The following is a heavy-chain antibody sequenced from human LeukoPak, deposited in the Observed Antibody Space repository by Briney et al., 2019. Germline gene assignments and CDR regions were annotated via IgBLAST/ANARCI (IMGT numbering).Heavy chain of an antibody. V-gene: IGHV3-30*14. D-gene: IGHD6-13*01. CDR3: ARGGRGSSWYEK. Sequence: QTGGSLRFSCAASGFTFSSYAMHWVRQAPGKGLEWVAVISYDGSNKYYADSVKGRFTISRENAKNTLYLQMNNLRAGDTALYYCARGGRGSSWYEKWGQGTLVAVSS. CDR2: ISYDGSNK. CDR1: GFTFSSYA. J-gene: IGHJ4*02.